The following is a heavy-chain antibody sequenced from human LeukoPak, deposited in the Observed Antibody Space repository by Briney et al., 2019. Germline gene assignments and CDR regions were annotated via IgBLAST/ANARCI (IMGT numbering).Heavy chain of an antibody. CDR1: GGSISGYY. J-gene: IGHJ6*03. V-gene: IGHV4-59*01. CDR2: VHYNGSP. CDR3: ARTTFWSGRSPDYHHCYMDV. D-gene: IGHD3-3*01. Sequence: SETLSLTCTVSGGSISGYYWSWIRQAPGKGLEWIGYVHYNGSPNYNASLKSRVTISVDASKNQFSLKVSCVSAADTAVYYCARTTFWSGRSPDYHHCYMDVWGKGTTVTVSS.